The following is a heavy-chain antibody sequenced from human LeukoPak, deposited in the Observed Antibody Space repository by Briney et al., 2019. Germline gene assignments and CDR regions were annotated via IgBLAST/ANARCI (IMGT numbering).Heavy chain of an antibody. CDR3: ARGRDHLLLDF. CDR2: ISAYNSNT. J-gene: IGHJ4*02. V-gene: IGHV1-18*01. D-gene: IGHD2-2*01. CDR1: GYICVSYY. Sequence: SEKVSCTASGYICVSYYINWVRQAPGQGLEWMGSISAYNSNTNYAQKFQSRVTTTTDTSMSNAYMELRSLTSDDTDVYFCARGRDHLLLDFGGQGPLITVSS.